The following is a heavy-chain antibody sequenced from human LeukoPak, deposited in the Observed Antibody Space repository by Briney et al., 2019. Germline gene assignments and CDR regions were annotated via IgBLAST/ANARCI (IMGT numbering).Heavy chain of an antibody. D-gene: IGHD1-14*01. J-gene: IGHJ3*02. CDR3: ARAEDSLDAFDI. V-gene: IGHV4-59*01. CDR1: GGSISSYY. CDR2: IYYSGST. Sequence: SETLSLTCTVSGGSISSYYWSWIRQPPGKGLEWIGYIYYSGSTNYNPSLKSRVTILLDTSKNQFSLKLSSVTAADTAVYYCARAEDSLDAFDIWGQGTMVTVSS.